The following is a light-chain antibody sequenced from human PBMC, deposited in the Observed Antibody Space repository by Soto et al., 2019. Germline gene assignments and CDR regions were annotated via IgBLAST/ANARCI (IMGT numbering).Light chain of an antibody. V-gene: IGKV3-20*01. J-gene: IGKJ3*01. CDR1: QSVSSSL. CDR2: AAS. Sequence: EIVLTQSPDPLSFSPGERATLSCRASQSVSSSLLAWYQQKPGQAPRPLISAASSSATGIPDRFSGRGSGTEFTLTISRLEPEDFAVYYCQIYDGSLFTFGPGT. CDR3: QIYDGSLFT.